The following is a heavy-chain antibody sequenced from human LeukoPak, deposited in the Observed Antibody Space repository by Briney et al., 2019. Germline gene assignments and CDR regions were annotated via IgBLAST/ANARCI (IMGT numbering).Heavy chain of an antibody. CDR1: GGSINSYY. CDR3: ARYEEFSTGYSASSPRHYFDH. J-gene: IGHJ4*02. CDR2: NYYTGST. V-gene: IGHV4-59*01. D-gene: IGHD3/OR15-3a*01. Sequence: SDTLSLTCTVSGGSINSYYWSWIRQPPGKGLECIGHNYYTGSTYYKPSLESRVTISVDTAKNQISLKLSSVTAADTAVYYCARYEEFSTGYSASSPRHYFDHWGQGTLVTVSS.